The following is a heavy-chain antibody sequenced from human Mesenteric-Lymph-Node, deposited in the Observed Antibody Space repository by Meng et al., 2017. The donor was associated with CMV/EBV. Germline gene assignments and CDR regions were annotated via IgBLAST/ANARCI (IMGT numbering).Heavy chain of an antibody. CDR2: INPSGGST. J-gene: IGHJ6*02. CDR1: TSYY. D-gene: IGHD1-26*01. CDR3: ARKPLYEGATTVVYYYGMDV. V-gene: IGHV1-46*01. Sequence: TSYYMHWVRQAPGQGLEWMGIINPSGGSTSYAQKFQGRVTMTRDTSTSTVYMELSSLRSEDTAVYYCARKPLYEGATTVVYYYGMDVWGQGTTVTVSS.